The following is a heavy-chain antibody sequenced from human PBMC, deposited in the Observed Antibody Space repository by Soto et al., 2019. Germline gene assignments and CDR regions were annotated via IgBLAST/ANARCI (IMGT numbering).Heavy chain of an antibody. J-gene: IGHJ4*02. V-gene: IGHV3-23*01. Sequence: QAGGSLRLSCVASGFSFVDYAMTWVRQAPGKGLEWVSAISGSGGSTYYADAVRGRFTISRDHSKNTLFLQMDSLRVEDTAIYYCAQDQYTYDYGEDSFDCWGQGTLVTVSS. CDR1: GFSFVDYA. CDR2: ISGSGGST. CDR3: AQDQYTYDYGEDSFDC. D-gene: IGHD4-17*01.